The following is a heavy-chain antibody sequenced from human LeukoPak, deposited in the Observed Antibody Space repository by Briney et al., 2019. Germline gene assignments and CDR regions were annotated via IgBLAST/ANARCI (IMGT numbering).Heavy chain of an antibody. CDR1: GFSLSNQW. Sequence: GGSLRLSCAASGFSLSNQWMHWVRHAPGKGLVWVSRIDNDGSSTVYADSVKGRFTISRDNAKNTLYLQMNSLRAEDTALYYCAPSPAAQQDYWGQGTLGTVSS. D-gene: IGHD1-1*01. CDR3: APSPAAQQDY. J-gene: IGHJ4*02. CDR2: IDNDGSST. V-gene: IGHV3-74*01.